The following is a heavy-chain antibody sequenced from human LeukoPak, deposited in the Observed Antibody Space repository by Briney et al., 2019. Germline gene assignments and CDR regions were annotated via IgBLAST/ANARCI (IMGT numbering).Heavy chain of an antibody. V-gene: IGHV4-59*08. J-gene: IGHJ4*02. CDR3: ARSTRIFQFDY. Sequence: SETLSLTCTVSGGSISSYCWSWIRQPPGKGLEWIGYIYYSGSTNYNPSLKSRVTISVDTSKNQFSLKLSSVTAADTAVYYCARSTRIFQFDYWGQGTLVTVSS. D-gene: IGHD2/OR15-2a*01. CDR2: IYYSGST. CDR1: GGSISSYC.